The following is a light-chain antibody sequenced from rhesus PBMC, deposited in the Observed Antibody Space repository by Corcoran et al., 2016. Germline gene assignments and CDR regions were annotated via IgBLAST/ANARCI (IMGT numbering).Light chain of an antibody. Sequence: EIVLTQSPATLSLSPGERATLSCRASQSVSRSLAWYHQKPGQTPRLLMYDASTRATGIPDRFSGSGFGTDITLTISRLEPEDVGVYYCQQSSNWPWTFGQGTKVEIK. J-gene: IGKJ1*01. CDR1: QSVSRS. V-gene: IGKV3-35*01. CDR3: QQSSNWPWT. CDR2: DAS.